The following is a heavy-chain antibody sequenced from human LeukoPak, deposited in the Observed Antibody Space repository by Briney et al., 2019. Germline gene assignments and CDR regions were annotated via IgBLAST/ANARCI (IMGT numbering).Heavy chain of an antibody. J-gene: IGHJ5*02. Sequence: LRLSCAASGFTFGAYGMSWVRQPPGKGLEWVGEINHSGSTNYNPSLKSRVTISVDTSKNQFSLKLSSVTAADTAVYYCARPYSSSWFNNWFDPWGQGTLVTVSS. CDR1: GFTFGAYG. CDR2: INHSGST. D-gene: IGHD6-13*01. CDR3: ARPYSSSWFNNWFDP. V-gene: IGHV4-34*01.